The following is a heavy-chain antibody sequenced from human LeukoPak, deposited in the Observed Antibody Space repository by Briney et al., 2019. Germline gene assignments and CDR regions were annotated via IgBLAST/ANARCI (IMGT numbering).Heavy chain of an antibody. Sequence: GGSLRLSCAASGFTFSWYDMHWVRHVTGQGLEWVSGIGSDGDTYYPGSVKGRFTISRENAKNSLYLQMNSLRAEDTAVYYCAREVYGQLTESYMDVWGKGTTVTVSS. J-gene: IGHJ6*03. CDR3: AREVYGQLTESYMDV. V-gene: IGHV3-13*01. CDR1: GFTFSWYD. CDR2: IGSDGDT. D-gene: IGHD2-2*01.